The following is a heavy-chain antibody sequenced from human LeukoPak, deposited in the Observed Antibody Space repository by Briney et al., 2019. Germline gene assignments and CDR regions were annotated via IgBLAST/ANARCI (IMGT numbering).Heavy chain of an antibody. V-gene: IGHV3-30*18. J-gene: IGHJ4*02. CDR3: VKEQSTGYYRVADY. D-gene: IGHD1-26*01. CDR2: LTCGGTNR. CDR1: GFSFSSSG. Sequence: GRSLRLSCAASGFSFSSSGMHWVRQTPGKGLEWLGVLTCGGTNRHYADSVKGRFTISGDNSKSTLYLQMNSLRVEDTAVYYCVKEQSTGYYRVADYWGQGTLVTVSS.